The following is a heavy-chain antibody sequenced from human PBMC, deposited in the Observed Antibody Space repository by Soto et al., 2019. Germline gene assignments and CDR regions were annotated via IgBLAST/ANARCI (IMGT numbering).Heavy chain of an antibody. V-gene: IGHV5-10-1*01. D-gene: IGHD3-22*01. CDR1: GYSFAGYW. Sequence: GESLKISCKGSGYSFAGYWITWVRQKPGKGLEWMGRIDPSDSQTYYSPSFRGRATISATKSITTVFLQWSSLRASDTAMYYCARQIYDSDTGPNFQYYFDSWGQGTPVTVSS. J-gene: IGHJ4*02. CDR3: ARQIYDSDTGPNFQYYFDS. CDR2: IDPSDSQT.